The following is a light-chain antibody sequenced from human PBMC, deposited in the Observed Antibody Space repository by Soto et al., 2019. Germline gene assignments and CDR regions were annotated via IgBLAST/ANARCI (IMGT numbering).Light chain of an antibody. Sequence: QSVLTQPTSASGTPGQTVTISCSGSISNLGSNFVFWYQQLPGAAPKLLISRNNQRPSGVPDRFSGSKSGTSASLAISGLRSEDEADYHCAAWDDSLSGVVFGGGTKLTVL. J-gene: IGLJ3*02. CDR2: RNN. CDR1: ISNLGSNF. CDR3: AAWDDSLSGVV. V-gene: IGLV1-47*01.